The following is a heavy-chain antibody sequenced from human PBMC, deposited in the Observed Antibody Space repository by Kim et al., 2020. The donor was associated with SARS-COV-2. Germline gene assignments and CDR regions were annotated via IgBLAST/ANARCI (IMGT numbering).Heavy chain of an antibody. CDR3: ATVGPYCVSSACEAP. CDR1: GGTFTNYA. Sequence: SVKVSCKASGGTFTNYAFSWLRQAPGQGLEWLGGIMPVFGTPNYAQRFRGRVSIVADKSTSSTYMSLSSLTSEDTALCYCATVGPYCVSSACEAPWGQGTLVIVSS. J-gene: IGHJ5*02. D-gene: IGHD2-21*01. CDR2: IMPVFGTP. V-gene: IGHV1-69*06.